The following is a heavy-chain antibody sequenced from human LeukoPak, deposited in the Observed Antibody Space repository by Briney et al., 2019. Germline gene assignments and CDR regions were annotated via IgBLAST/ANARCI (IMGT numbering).Heavy chain of an antibody. Sequence: ASVKVSCKASGYTFTDYYMHWVRQAPGQGFEWMGLINPNDGDTNYAHKFQGRVTMTRDTSISTAHMEVSRLRSDDTAVYYCARANFLYCSSTTCLFDYWGQGTLVTVSS. CDR2: INPNDGDT. CDR1: GYTFTDYY. J-gene: IGHJ4*02. CDR3: ARANFLYCSSTTCLFDY. V-gene: IGHV1-2*02. D-gene: IGHD2-2*01.